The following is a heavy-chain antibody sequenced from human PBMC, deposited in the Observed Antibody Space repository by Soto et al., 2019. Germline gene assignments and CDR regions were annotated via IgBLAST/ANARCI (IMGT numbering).Heavy chain of an antibody. CDR3: ARDEIFGVVIPQSYGMDV. V-gene: IGHV1-46*01. J-gene: IGHJ6*02. Sequence: RASVKVSCKASGYTFTSYYMHWVRQAPGQGLEWMGIINPSGGSTSYAQKFQGRVTMTRDTSTSTVYMELSSLRSEDTAVYYCARDEIFGVVIPQSYGMDVWGQGTTVTVSS. CDR1: GYTFTSYY. D-gene: IGHD3-3*01. CDR2: INPSGGST.